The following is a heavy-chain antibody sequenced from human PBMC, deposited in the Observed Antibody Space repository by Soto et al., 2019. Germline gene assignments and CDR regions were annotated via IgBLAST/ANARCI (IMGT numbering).Heavy chain of an antibody. CDR2: IIPMYPPE. CDR3: ARARQARVPAAMGDDYGLDV. D-gene: IGHD2-2*01. CDR1: GGTFSNYA. J-gene: IGHJ6*02. Sequence: QVQLVQSGAEVKKPGSSVKVSCTASGGTFSNYAITWVRQAPGQGLEWMGSIIPMYPPEQKYAQKFQGRVTITADESTGTAYMELSSLRSEDPAIYFCARARQARVPAAMGDDYGLDVWGQGTTVTVS. V-gene: IGHV1-69*15.